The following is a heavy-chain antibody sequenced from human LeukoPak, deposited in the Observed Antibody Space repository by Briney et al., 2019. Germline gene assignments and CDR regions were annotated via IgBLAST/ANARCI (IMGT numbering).Heavy chain of an antibody. Sequence: PSETLSLTCTVSGGSISSGSYYWSWIRQPAGKGLEWIGRIYTSGSTNYNPSLKSRVTISVDTSKNQFSLKVTSVTAADTAVYYCARETYYDFSIGNLHYFDYWGQGALVTVSS. CDR2: IYTSGST. D-gene: IGHD3-3*01. J-gene: IGHJ4*02. V-gene: IGHV4-61*02. CDR1: GGSISSGSYY. CDR3: ARETYYDFSIGNLHYFDY.